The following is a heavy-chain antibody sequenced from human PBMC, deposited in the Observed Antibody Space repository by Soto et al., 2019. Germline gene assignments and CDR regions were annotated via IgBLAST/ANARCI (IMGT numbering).Heavy chain of an antibody. V-gene: IGHV3-7*01. CDR3: ARGTAFTYPEYFDS. CDR2: IKQDGREK. CDR1: GFTFSNYW. Sequence: EVQVVESGGGLVQPGGSLRLSCAASGFTFSNYWMNWVRQAPGKGLEWVANIKQDGREKYYVDSVKGRFTISRDNAKNALFLQMNSLRAEDTAVYYCARGTAFTYPEYFDSWGQGTLVTVSS. D-gene: IGHD3-10*01. J-gene: IGHJ4*02.